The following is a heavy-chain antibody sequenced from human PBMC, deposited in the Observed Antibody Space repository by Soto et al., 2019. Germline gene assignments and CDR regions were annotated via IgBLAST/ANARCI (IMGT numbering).Heavy chain of an antibody. Sequence: QVQLQESGPGLVKPSQTLSLTCTVSGGSIISGGYYWSWIRQHPGKGLEWIGYIYYSGSTYYNPPLQSRVTISVDTSKNQFSLKLSSVTAADTAVYYCAGTHDFWSGYLSSPEDAFDIWGQGTMVTVSS. CDR1: GGSIISGGYY. J-gene: IGHJ3*02. D-gene: IGHD3-3*01. CDR2: IYYSGST. CDR3: AGTHDFWSGYLSSPEDAFDI. V-gene: IGHV4-31*03.